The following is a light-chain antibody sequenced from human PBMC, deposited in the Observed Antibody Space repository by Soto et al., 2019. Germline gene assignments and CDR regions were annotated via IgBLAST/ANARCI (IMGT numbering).Light chain of an antibody. V-gene: IGLV1-44*01. CDR1: SSSIGSNT. CDR2: RNN. Sequence: QSVLTQSPSASGTPGQRVTISCSGSSSSIGSNTVDWYQQLPGTAPKLLLYRNNQRPSGVPDRFSGSKSGTSASLAISGLQSEDEADYYCAAWDDSLNGYVFGTGTKVTVL. J-gene: IGLJ1*01. CDR3: AAWDDSLNGYV.